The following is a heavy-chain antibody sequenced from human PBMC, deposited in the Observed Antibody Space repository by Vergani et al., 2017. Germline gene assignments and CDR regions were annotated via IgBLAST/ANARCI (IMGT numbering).Heavy chain of an antibody. CDR2: VSFRGDT. CDR1: GASVNSYY. CDR3: ARSRIYYGARSPDY. Sequence: QVKLQESGPGLVKPSETLSLTCTVSGASVNSYYWSWIRQPPGKGLEWMGYVSFRGDTLYDPSVKGRMTISLNTSSNQFSLYLTSVTAADTAVYYCARSRIYYGARSPDYWGQGTLVTVSS. J-gene: IGHJ4*02. D-gene: IGHD4/OR15-4a*01. V-gene: IGHV4-59*02.